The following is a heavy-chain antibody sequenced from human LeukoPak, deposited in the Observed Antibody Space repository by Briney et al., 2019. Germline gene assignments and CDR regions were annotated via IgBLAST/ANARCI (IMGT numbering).Heavy chain of an antibody. J-gene: IGHJ4*02. Sequence: GGSLRLSCAASGFTFSSYGMHWVRQAPGKGLEWVALISFDGSKKYYADSVKGRFTISRDNSKNTLYPQMNSLRAEDTAVFYCGKLLYSSGMYHFDYWGQGTLVTVSS. CDR1: GFTFSSYG. CDR2: ISFDGSKK. V-gene: IGHV3-30*18. D-gene: IGHD3-10*01. CDR3: GKLLYSSGMYHFDY.